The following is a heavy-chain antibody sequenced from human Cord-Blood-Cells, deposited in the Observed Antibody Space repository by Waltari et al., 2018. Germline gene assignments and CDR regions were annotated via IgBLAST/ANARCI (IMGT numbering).Heavy chain of an antibody. Sequence: QVQLVQSGAEVKKPRSSVKVSCQASGGTFSSYALSCVRQAPGQGLEWMGGIIPIFGTANYAQKFQGRVTITADESTSTAYMELSSLRSEDTAVYYCARENYGSGSYYDYWGQGTLVTVSS. CDR3: ARENYGSGSYYDY. D-gene: IGHD3-10*01. V-gene: IGHV1-69*01. CDR2: IIPIFGTA. J-gene: IGHJ4*02. CDR1: GGTFSSYA.